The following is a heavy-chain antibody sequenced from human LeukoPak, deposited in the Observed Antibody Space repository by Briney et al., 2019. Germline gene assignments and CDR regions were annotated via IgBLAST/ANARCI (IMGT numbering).Heavy chain of an antibody. J-gene: IGHJ4*02. CDR3: AKGRPPGVIMAGRGGFDY. V-gene: IGHV3-48*01. D-gene: IGHD5-12*01. CDR1: GFTFSSYS. CDR2: ISSSSTI. Sequence: GGSLRLSCAASGFTFSSYSMNWVRQAPGKGLEWVSYISSSSTIYYADSVKGRFTISRDNSKNTLYLQMNSLRAEDTAVYYCAKGRPPGVIMAGRGGFDYWGQGTLVTVSS.